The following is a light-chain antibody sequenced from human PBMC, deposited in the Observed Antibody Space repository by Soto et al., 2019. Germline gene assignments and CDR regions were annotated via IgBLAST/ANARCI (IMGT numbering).Light chain of an antibody. CDR1: QSISSY. CDR3: QQYTDFLWT. V-gene: IGKV1-39*01. CDR2: AAS. J-gene: IGKJ1*01. Sequence: DIQMTQSPSSLSASVGDRVTITCRASQSISSYLNWYQQKPGKAPKLLIYAASSLQSGVPSRFSGSGSGTDFTLTISSLQPDDFATYYCQQYTDFLWTFGQGTKVDIK.